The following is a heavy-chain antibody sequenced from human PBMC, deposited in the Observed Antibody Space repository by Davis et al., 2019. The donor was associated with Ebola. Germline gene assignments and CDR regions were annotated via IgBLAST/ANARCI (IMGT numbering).Heavy chain of an antibody. D-gene: IGHD3-22*01. Sequence: PGGSLRLSCAASGFTFSSYSMNWVRQAPGKGLEWVSYISSSSSTIYYADSVKGRFTISRDNAKNSLYLQMNSLRAEDTALYYCAKDIGGMIRGAFDIWGQGTMVTVSS. CDR1: GFTFSSYS. J-gene: IGHJ3*02. CDR2: ISSSSSTI. V-gene: IGHV3-48*04. CDR3: AKDIGGMIRGAFDI.